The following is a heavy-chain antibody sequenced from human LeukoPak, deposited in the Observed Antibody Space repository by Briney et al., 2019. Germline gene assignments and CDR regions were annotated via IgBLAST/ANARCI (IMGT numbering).Heavy chain of an antibody. CDR3: ARDRGVLLWFGELFEPYDY. CDR1: GFTFSSYW. V-gene: IGHV3-7*01. J-gene: IGHJ4*02. D-gene: IGHD3-10*01. CDR2: RKQEGGEE. Sequence: PGGSLRLSCAASGFTFSSYWMSWVRQAPGKGLEWVANRKQEGGEEDYVDSVKGRFTISRDNAKISLYLQMNSLRAEDTAVYYCARDRGVLLWFGELFEPYDYWGQGTLVTVSS.